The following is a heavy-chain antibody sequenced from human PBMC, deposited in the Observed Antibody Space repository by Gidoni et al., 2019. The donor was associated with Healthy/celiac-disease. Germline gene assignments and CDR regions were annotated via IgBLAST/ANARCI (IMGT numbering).Heavy chain of an antibody. J-gene: IGHJ6*02. Sequence: QVQLVQSVAEVKKPGASVKVSCKASGYTFTRYDINWVRQATGQGLEWMGWMNPNSGNTGYAQKFQGRVTMTRNTSISTVYMELSSLRSEDTAVYYGARGDIVVVPAAPAVYYGMDVWGQGTTVTVSS. V-gene: IGHV1-8*01. CDR2: MNPNSGNT. CDR1: GYTFTRYD. CDR3: ARGDIVVVPAAPAVYYGMDV. D-gene: IGHD2-2*01.